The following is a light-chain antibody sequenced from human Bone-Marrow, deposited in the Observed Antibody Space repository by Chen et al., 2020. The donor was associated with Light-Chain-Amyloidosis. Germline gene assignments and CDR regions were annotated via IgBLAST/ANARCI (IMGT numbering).Light chain of an antibody. V-gene: IGLV3-25*03. Sequence: SYELTQPPSVSVSPVQTARITCSGDDLPTKYAYWYQQKPGQAPVLVIHRDTERPSGISERFSGSSSGTTATLTLSGVQAEDEADYHCQSADSSGTYEVIFGGGTKLTVL. J-gene: IGLJ2*01. CDR2: RDT. CDR1: DLPTKY. CDR3: QSADSSGTYEVI.